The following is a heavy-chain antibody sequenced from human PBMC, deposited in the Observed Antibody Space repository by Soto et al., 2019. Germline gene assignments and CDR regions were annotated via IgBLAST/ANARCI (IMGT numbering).Heavy chain of an antibody. CDR1: GYTFTGYY. J-gene: IGHJ6*02. Sequence: ASVKVSCKASGYTFTGYYMQWVRQAPGQGLEWMGWINPNSGGTNYAQKFQGWVTMTRDTSISTAYMELSRLRSDDTAVYYCARDGYYDFWSGWFGSYGMDVWGQGTTVTVSS. CDR3: ARDGYYDFWSGWFGSYGMDV. V-gene: IGHV1-2*04. CDR2: INPNSGGT. D-gene: IGHD3-3*01.